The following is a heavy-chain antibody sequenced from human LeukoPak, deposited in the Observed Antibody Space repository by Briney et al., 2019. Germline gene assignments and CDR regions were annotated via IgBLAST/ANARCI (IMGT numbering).Heavy chain of an antibody. J-gene: IGHJ5*02. Sequence: AGSLRLSCAASGFTFSSYSMNWVRQAPGKGLEWVSSISSSSSYIYYADSVKGRFTISRDNAKNSLYLQMNSLRAEDTAVYYCARRIAAGKNWFDPWGQGTLVTVSS. CDR3: ARRIAAGKNWFDP. D-gene: IGHD6-13*01. V-gene: IGHV3-21*01. CDR2: ISSSSSYI. CDR1: GFTFSSYS.